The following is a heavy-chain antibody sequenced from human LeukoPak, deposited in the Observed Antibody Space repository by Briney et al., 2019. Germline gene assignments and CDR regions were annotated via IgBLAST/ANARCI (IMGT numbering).Heavy chain of an antibody. V-gene: IGHV1-2*02. CDR3: ARKPLDYYETLDAFDI. D-gene: IGHD3-22*01. J-gene: IGHJ3*02. CDR1: EYTFNDYY. CDR2: INCKSGGT. Sequence: ASVKVSCKASEYTFNDYYIHWVRQAPGQGLEWMGWINCKSGGTKFAQKFQGRVTMTKDRPIRTVYMELSRLRFDDTAVYYCARKPLDYYETLDAFDIWGQGTMVTASS.